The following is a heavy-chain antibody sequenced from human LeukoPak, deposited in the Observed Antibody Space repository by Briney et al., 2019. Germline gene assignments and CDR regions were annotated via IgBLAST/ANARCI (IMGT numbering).Heavy chain of an antibody. V-gene: IGHV1-69*05. J-gene: IGHJ4*02. Sequence: SVKVSCKASGGTFSSYAISWVRQTPGQGLEWMGRIIPIFGTANYAQKFQGRVTITTDESTSTAYMELSSLRSEDTAVYYCARREDILRNNYFDYWGQGTLVTVSS. D-gene: IGHD2-15*01. CDR2: IIPIFGTA. CDR1: GGTFSSYA. CDR3: ARREDILRNNYFDY.